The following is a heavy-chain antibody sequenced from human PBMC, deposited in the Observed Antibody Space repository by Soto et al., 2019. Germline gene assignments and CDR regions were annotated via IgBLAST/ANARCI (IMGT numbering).Heavy chain of an antibody. CDR1: GASISNYY. J-gene: IGHJ4*02. D-gene: IGHD1-26*01. CDR2: VYYSGTT. Sequence: PSETLSLTCTVSGASISNYYWSWIRQPPGKGLEWIGFVYYSGTTNYSPSLMSRVTISIDTSNNQFSLRLSSVTAADTAVYYCAREKVGANDYWGQGTLVTVSS. V-gene: IGHV4-59*08. CDR3: AREKVGANDY.